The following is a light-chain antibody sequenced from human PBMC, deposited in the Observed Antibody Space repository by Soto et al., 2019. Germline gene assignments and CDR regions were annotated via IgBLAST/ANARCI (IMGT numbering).Light chain of an antibody. CDR2: DVS. CDR1: SSDIGAYNY. Sequence: QSALTQPDSVSGSPGQSITISCIGTSSDIGAYNYASWYQQHPGKAPKLIIYDVSNRPSGVSNRFSGSKSGYTASLTISGLQAEDEADYYCSSYSSTTTRVFGTGTKVTVL. V-gene: IGLV2-14*03. CDR3: SSYSSTTTRV. J-gene: IGLJ1*01.